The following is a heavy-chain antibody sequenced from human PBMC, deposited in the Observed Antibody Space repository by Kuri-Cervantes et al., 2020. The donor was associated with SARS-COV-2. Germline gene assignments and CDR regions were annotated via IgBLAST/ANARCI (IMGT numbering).Heavy chain of an antibody. V-gene: IGHV4-39*07. CDR3: ARDRCYGGSYPCVFDI. J-gene: IGHJ3*02. CDR2: IYYSGST. D-gene: IGHD1-26*01. Sequence: ESLKISCTVSGGSISSSSYYWGWIRQPPGKGLEWIGSIYYSGSTYYNPSLKSRVTISVDTSKNQFSLKLSSVTAADTAVYYCARDRCYGGSYPCVFDIWGQGTMVTVSS. CDR1: GGSISSSSYY.